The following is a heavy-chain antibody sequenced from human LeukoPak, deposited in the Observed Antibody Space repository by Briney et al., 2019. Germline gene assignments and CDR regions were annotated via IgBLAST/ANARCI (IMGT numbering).Heavy chain of an antibody. CDR2: MNPNSGNT. Sequence: GASVKVSCKXSGYTFTSYDINWVRQATGQGLEWMGWMNPNSGNTGYAQKFQGRVTITRNTSISIAYMELSSLRSEDTAVYYCARGIVVVPAATRRDYYMDVWGKGTTVTVSS. CDR1: GYTFTSYD. CDR3: ARGIVVVPAATRRDYYMDV. J-gene: IGHJ6*03. D-gene: IGHD2-2*01. V-gene: IGHV1-8*03.